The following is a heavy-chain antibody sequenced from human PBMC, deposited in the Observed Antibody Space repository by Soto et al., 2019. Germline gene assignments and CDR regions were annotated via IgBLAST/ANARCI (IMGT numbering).Heavy chain of an antibody. CDR1: GGTFSSYA. CDR2: IIPIFGTA. J-gene: IGHJ5*02. CDR3: ARESDCSGGSCYSEEGWFDP. V-gene: IGHV1-69*05. D-gene: IGHD2-15*01. Sequence: QVQLVQSGAEVKKPGSSVKVSCKASGGTFSSYAISWVRQAPGQGLEWMGGIIPIFGTANYAQKFQGRVTITPDESTSTAYMELSSLRSEDTAVYYCARESDCSGGSCYSEEGWFDPWGQGTLVTVSS.